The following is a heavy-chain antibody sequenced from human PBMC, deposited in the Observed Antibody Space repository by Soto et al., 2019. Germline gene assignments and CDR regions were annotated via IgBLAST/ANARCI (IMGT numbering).Heavy chain of an antibody. CDR2: IKQDGSAK. V-gene: IGHV3-7*01. J-gene: IGHJ4*02. D-gene: IGHD6-19*01. Sequence: EVQLVESGGGLVQPGGSLRLSCAASGFTFSSYWMTWVRQAPGKGLEWVANIKQDGSAKYYVDSVKGRFTISRDNAKNSLYRQMHSLRAEDTAVYYCASWLKTSGWYVLLEGSFDYWGQGTLVTVSS. CDR3: ASWLKTSGWYVLLEGSFDY. CDR1: GFTFSSYW.